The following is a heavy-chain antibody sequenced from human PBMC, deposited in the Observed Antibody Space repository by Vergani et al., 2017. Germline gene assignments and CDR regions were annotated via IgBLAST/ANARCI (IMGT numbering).Heavy chain of an antibody. V-gene: IGHV1-69*01. J-gene: IGHJ4*02. D-gene: IGHD3-22*01. CDR2: IIPIFGTA. CDR1: GGTFSSYA. CDR3: ARSGGYYYESSGYYYGY. Sequence: QVQLVQSGAEVKKPGSSVKVSCKASGGTFSSYAISWVRQAPGQGLEWMGGIIPIFGTANYAQKFQGRVTITADESTSTAYMELSSLGSEDTAVYYCARSGGYYYESSGYYYGYWGQGTLVTVSS.